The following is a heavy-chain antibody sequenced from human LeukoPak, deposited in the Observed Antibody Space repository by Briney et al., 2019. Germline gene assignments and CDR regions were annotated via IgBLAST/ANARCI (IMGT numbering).Heavy chain of an antibody. CDR2: IKSKTDGETA. CDR1: GFTFSNAW. D-gene: IGHD3-22*01. Sequence: PGGSLRLSCAASGFTFSNAWMAWVRQVPGKGLEWLGRIKSKTDGETADYAAPVRGRFFISRDDRKDTLYVEINSLKTEDTGIYYCTIVLRPYRGSGYRNWLGPWGRGTLVTVSS. J-gene: IGHJ5*02. CDR3: TIVLRPYRGSGYRNWLGP. V-gene: IGHV3-15*01.